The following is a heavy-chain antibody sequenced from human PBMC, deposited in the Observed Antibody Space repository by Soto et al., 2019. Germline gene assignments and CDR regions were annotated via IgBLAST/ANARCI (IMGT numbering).Heavy chain of an antibody. D-gene: IGHD6-19*01. Sequence: GTLRRSYTYNGINLRDYAMSWVRQAPGKGLEWVSVISESGGSTHYADSVRGRFTVSRDNSKNSLSLRMNSLRDEDTAVYFCSKRSPYSSGWYSPLFDYWGQGVLVTVST. V-gene: IGHV3-23*01. CDR3: SKRSPYSSGWYSPLFDY. CDR1: GINLRDYA. J-gene: IGHJ4*02. CDR2: ISESGGST.